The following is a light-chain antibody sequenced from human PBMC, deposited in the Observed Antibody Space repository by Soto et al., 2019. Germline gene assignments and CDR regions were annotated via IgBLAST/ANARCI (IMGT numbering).Light chain of an antibody. CDR1: SSDVGSYNL. V-gene: IGLV2-23*03. CDR3: WSYAGSSTFHVV. J-gene: IGLJ2*01. Sequence: QSTLTQPASVSGSPGQSITISCTGTSSDVGSYNLVSWYQQHPGKAPKLMIYEGSKRPSGVSKRFSGSKSGNTASLTISGLQAEDEADYYCWSYAGSSTFHVVFGGGTKLTVL. CDR2: EGS.